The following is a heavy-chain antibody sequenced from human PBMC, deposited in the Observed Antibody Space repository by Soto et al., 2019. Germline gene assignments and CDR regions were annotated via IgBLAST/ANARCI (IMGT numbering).Heavy chain of an antibody. D-gene: IGHD3-3*01. CDR3: AKDAEAYDFAFDK. CDR1: GFTFDDFA. CDR2: VNWDGDTT. Sequence: EVQVVESGGAVVQPGGSLRLSCAASGFTFDDFAMCWVRQVPGKGLEWISLVNWDGDTTFYADSVKGRFIISRDNSKNSVYLQMNSLRSDDSAIYYCAKDAEAYDFAFDKWGQGTMVTVTS. V-gene: IGHV3-43D*04. J-gene: IGHJ3*02.